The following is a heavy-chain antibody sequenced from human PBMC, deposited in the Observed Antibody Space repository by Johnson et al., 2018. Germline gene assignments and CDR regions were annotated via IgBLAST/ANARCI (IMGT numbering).Heavy chain of an antibody. CDR1: GYTFTNYY. Sequence: QVQLVQSGAEVKNPGASVKVSCKASGYTFTNYYMHWVRQAPGQGLEWMGVINPSGGRTSYAQKFQGRVTMTRDTSTGTVYMELSSLGPEETAVYYGAREMGTIFGVANDAFDIWGQGTMVTVCS. D-gene: IGHD3-3*01. V-gene: IGHV1-46*01. CDR3: AREMGTIFGVANDAFDI. CDR2: INPSGGRT. J-gene: IGHJ3*02.